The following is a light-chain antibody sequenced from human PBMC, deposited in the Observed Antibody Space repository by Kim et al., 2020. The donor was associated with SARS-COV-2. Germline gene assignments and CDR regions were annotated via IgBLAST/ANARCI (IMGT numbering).Light chain of an antibody. Sequence: QSALTQPASVSGSPGQSITISCTGTSSDVGDYNFVSWYQHHPGKAPKLILYDVSYRPSGVSNRFSGSKSGNTASLTTSGLQAEDDGDYYCSSYASRRINVFGTGTKVTVL. CDR3: SSYASRRINV. CDR1: SSDVGDYNF. CDR2: DVS. J-gene: IGLJ1*01. V-gene: IGLV2-14*03.